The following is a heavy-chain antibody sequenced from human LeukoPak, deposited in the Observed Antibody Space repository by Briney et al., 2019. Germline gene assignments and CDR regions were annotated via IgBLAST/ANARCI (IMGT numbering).Heavy chain of an antibody. D-gene: IGHD4-17*01. V-gene: IGHV4-59*12. J-gene: IGHJ4*02. CDR3: ARVAGDNNYFDC. Sequence: SETLSLTCTGSGGSISSYYWSWIRQPPGKGLEWIGNIYYSGSTYYNPSLKSRVTISVTTSQNPFFLQLSSVTAADTAVYYCARVAGDNNYFDCWGQGTLVTVSS. CDR2: IYYSGST. CDR1: GGSISSYY.